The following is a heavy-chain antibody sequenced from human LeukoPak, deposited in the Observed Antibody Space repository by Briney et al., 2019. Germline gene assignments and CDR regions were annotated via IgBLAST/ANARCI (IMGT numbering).Heavy chain of an antibody. Sequence: YIYYSGSTYYNPSLKSRVTISVDTSKNQFSLKLSSVTAADTAVYYCARDSSTSVNWFDPWGQGTLVTVSS. CDR3: ARDSSTSVNWFDP. CDR2: IYYSGST. J-gene: IGHJ5*02. D-gene: IGHD2-2*01. V-gene: IGHV4-30-4*01.